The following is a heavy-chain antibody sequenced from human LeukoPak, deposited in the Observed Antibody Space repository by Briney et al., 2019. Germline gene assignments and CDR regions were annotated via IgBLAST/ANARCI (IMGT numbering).Heavy chain of an antibody. D-gene: IGHD1-26*01. CDR1: GFTFSDYY. CDR2: ISSSGSTI. CDR3: ARTTMGATVFDY. Sequence: PGRSLRLSCAASGFTFSDYYMSWIRQAPGKGLEWVSYISSSGSTIYYADSVKGRFTLSRDNAKNSLYLQMNSLRAEDTAVYYCARTTMGATVFDYWGQGTLVTVSS. V-gene: IGHV3-11*01. J-gene: IGHJ4*02.